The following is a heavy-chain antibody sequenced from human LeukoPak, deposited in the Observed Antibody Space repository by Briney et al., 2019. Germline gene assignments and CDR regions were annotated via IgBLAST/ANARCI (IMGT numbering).Heavy chain of an antibody. J-gene: IGHJ4*02. Sequence: SETLSLTCAVYGGSFSGYYWSWIRQPPGKGLEWIGEINHSGSTNYNPSLKSRVTISVDTSKNQFSLKLSSVTAADTAVYYCARVIRAGTGGFHYWGQGTLVTVSS. CDR3: ARVIRAGTGGFHY. CDR1: GGSFSGYY. CDR2: INHSGST. D-gene: IGHD6-19*01. V-gene: IGHV4-34*01.